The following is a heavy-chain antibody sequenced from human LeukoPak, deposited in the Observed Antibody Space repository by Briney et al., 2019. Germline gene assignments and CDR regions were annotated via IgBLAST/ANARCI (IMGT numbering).Heavy chain of an antibody. J-gene: IGHJ4*02. V-gene: IGHV3-74*01. CDR3: ARDLGGGYNYYFDY. D-gene: IGHD5-24*01. CDR1: GFTFSSYW. CDR2: INSDGSST. Sequence: GGSLRLSCAASGFTFSSYWLHWGRHPPAPGQVWVSRINSDGSSTTYADSSKSRLTITSDNAKNTLYLQMNSLIAEDTAVYYCARDLGGGYNYYFDYWGQGTLVTVSS.